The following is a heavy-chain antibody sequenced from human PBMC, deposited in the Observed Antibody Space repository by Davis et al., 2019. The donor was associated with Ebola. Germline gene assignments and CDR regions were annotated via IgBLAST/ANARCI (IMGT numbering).Heavy chain of an antibody. V-gene: IGHV1-18*04. CDR2: ISAYNGNT. D-gene: IGHD5-18*01. CDR3: ARNHRMVKSYYFDY. J-gene: IGHJ4*02. CDR1: GYIFTSYG. Sequence: AASVKVSCKASGYIFTSYGISWVRQAPGQGLEWMGCISAYNGNTNYAQKLQGRVIMTTDTSTSTAYMELRSLRSDDTAVYYCARNHRMVKSYYFDYCGQGTLVTVSS.